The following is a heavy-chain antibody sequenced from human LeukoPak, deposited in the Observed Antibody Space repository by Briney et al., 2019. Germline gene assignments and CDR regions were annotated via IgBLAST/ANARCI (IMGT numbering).Heavy chain of an antibody. V-gene: IGHV3-7*01. CDR1: GFTFSSYW. J-gene: IGHJ4*02. CDR3: AREMGIAAAGDFDY. CDR2: IKQDGSEK. D-gene: IGHD6-13*01. Sequence: PGGSLRLSCAASGFTFSSYWMSWVRQAPGKGLEWVANIKQDGSEKYYVDSVKGRFTISRDNAKNSLYMQMNSLRAEDTAVYYCAREMGIAAAGDFDYWGQGTLVTVSS.